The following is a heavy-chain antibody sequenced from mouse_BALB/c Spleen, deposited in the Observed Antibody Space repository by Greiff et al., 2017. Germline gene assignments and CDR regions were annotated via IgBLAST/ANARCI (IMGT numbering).Heavy chain of an antibody. Sequence: QVQLQQSGAELVKPGASVKLSCKASGYTFTSYWMHWVKQRPGQGLEWIGEINPSNGRTNYNEKFKSKATLTVDKSSSTAYMQLSSLTSEDSAVYYCARDGSTLYWYFDVWGAGTTVTVSS. J-gene: IGHJ1*01. CDR1: GYTFTSYW. V-gene: IGHV1S81*02. CDR2: INPSNGRT. D-gene: IGHD1-1*01. CDR3: ARDGSTLYWYFDV.